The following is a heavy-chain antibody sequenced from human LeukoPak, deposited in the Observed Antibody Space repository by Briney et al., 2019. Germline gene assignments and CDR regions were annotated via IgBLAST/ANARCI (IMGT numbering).Heavy chain of an antibody. Sequence: PGGSLRLSCAASGFTFSNYAMSWVRQAPGKGLEWASAISGSGGNTYYADSVKGRFTISRDYSKNMLYLQMNSLRVEDTAVYYCAKDEGRQQLVDFDFWGQGALVTVSS. J-gene: IGHJ4*02. CDR1: GFTFSNYA. CDR2: ISGSGGNT. CDR3: AKDEGRQQLVDFDF. D-gene: IGHD6-13*01. V-gene: IGHV3-23*01.